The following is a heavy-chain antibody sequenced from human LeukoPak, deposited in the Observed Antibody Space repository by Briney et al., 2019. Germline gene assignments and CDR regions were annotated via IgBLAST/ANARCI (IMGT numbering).Heavy chain of an antibody. CDR2: IIPIFGTA. CDR3: ARDPNPYYYDSSGYYHNTYFDY. Sequence: SVKVSCKASGYTFTSYGISWVRQAPGQGLEWMGGIIPIFGTANYAQKFQGRVTITADGSTSTAYMELSSLRSEDTAVYYCARDPNPYYYDSSGYYHNTYFDYWGQGTLVTVSS. CDR1: GYTFTSYG. J-gene: IGHJ4*02. D-gene: IGHD3-22*01. V-gene: IGHV1-69*13.